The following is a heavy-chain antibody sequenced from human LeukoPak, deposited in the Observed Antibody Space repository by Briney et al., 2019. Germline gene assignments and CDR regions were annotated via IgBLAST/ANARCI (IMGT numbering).Heavy chain of an antibody. CDR3: ARTTFGGYYFDY. J-gene: IGHJ4*02. CDR1: GYTFTSYG. Sequence: TSVKVSCKASGYTFTSYGISWVRQAPGQGLEWMGWISAYNGNTNYAQKLQGRVTMTTDTSTSTAYMELRSLRSDDTAVYYCARTTFGGYYFDYWGQGTLVTVSS. V-gene: IGHV1-18*01. D-gene: IGHD3-3*01. CDR2: ISAYNGNT.